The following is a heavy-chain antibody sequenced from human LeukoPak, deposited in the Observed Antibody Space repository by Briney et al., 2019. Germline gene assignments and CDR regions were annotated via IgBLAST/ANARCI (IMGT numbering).Heavy chain of an antibody. D-gene: IGHD6-19*01. CDR2: IYYSGST. CDR1: GGSISSSSYY. Sequence: PSETLSLTCTVSGGSISSSSYYWGWIRQPPGKGLEWIGSIYYSGSTYYNPSLKSRVTISVDTSKNQFSLKLSSVTAADTAVYYRARSIAVADGEFDYWGQGTLVTVSS. CDR3: ARSIAVADGEFDY. J-gene: IGHJ4*02. V-gene: IGHV4-39*07.